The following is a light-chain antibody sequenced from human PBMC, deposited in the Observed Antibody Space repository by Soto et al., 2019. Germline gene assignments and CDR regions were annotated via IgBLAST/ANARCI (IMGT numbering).Light chain of an antibody. CDR2: DAS. V-gene: IGKV3D-20*02. Sequence: VVLTQSPGTLSSSPGDRATLSCRASQTVSSSSLAWYHQKPGQAPNLLIYDASNTATGVAARFSGSGSGTDFSLTISSLEPEDFAVYYCHQYNNWHPTFGQGTKVDIK. J-gene: IGKJ1*01. CDR3: HQYNNWHPT. CDR1: QTVSSSS.